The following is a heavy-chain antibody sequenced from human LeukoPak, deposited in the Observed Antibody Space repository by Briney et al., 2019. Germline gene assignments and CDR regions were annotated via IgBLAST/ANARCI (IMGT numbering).Heavy chain of an antibody. Sequence: GGSLRLSCAASGFTSSSYGMHWVRQAPGKGLEWVAVIWYDGSNKYYADSVKGRFTISRDNSKNTLYLQMNSLRAEDTAVYYCARDRDSSSWYNWFDPWGQGTLVTVSS. CDR1: GFTSSSYG. V-gene: IGHV3-33*01. D-gene: IGHD6-13*01. CDR3: ARDRDSSSWYNWFDP. J-gene: IGHJ5*02. CDR2: IWYDGSNK.